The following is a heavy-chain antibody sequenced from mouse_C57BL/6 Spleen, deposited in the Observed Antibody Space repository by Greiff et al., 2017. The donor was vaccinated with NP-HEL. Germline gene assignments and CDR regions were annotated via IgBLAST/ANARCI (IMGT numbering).Heavy chain of an antibody. V-gene: IGHV1-69*01. D-gene: IGHD2-3*01. J-gene: IGHJ3*01. Sequence: VQLQQSGAELVMPGASVKLSCKASGYTFTSYWMHWVKQRPGQGLEWIGEIDPSDSYTNYNQKFKGKSTLTVDKSSSTAYMPLSSLTSEDSAVYYCARGDDGYLAWFAYWGQGTLVTVSA. CDR1: GYTFTSYW. CDR3: ARGDDGYLAWFAY. CDR2: IDPSDSYT.